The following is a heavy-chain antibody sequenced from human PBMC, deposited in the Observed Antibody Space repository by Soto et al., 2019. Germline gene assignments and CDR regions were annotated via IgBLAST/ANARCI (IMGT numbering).Heavy chain of an antibody. V-gene: IGHV3-48*02. J-gene: IGHJ4*02. Sequence: EVQLVESGGSLVQPGGSLTLSCAASGFTFSSYSMNWVRQAPGKGLEWVSYISGCGYTSFYADSVKGRIIIYIDNAKHSLYLRMSSLRDDDTAVYFCAGGDRVGTDSFDYWGQGTLVTVSS. CDR1: GFTFSSYS. CDR2: ISGCGYTS. D-gene: IGHD1-1*01. CDR3: AGGDRVGTDSFDY.